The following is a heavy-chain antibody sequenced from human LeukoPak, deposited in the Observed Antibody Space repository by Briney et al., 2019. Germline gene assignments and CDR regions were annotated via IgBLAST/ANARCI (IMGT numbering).Heavy chain of an antibody. CDR3: ARGWTGKKAFDI. J-gene: IGHJ3*02. V-gene: IGHV3-23*01. CDR2: ISDSGDGT. CDR1: GFTFRTYA. D-gene: IGHD3/OR15-3a*01. Sequence: GGSLRLSCAASGFTFRTYAMSWVRQAPGKGLEWVSGISDSGDGTYYAESVKGRFTISRDNSKNTVFLQMNSLRAEDTAVYYCARGWTGKKAFDIWGQGTMVTVSS.